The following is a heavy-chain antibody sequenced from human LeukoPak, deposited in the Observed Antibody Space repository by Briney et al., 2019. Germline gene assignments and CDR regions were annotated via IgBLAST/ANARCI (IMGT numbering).Heavy chain of an antibody. D-gene: IGHD6-19*01. J-gene: IGHJ4*02. CDR1: GYTFTSYD. V-gene: IGHV1-8*01. CDR2: MNPNSGNT. CDR3: ARGRGSGSGWRRFDY. Sequence: ASVKVSRKASGYTFTSYDINWVRQATRQGLEWMEWMNPNSGNTGYAQKFQGRVTMTRNTSITTAYMELSSLRSEDTAVYYCARGRGSGSGWRRFDYWGQGTLVTVSS.